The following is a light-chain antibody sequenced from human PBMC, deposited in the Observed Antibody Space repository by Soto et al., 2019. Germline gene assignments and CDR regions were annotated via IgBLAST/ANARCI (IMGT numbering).Light chain of an antibody. CDR1: QSISNW. CDR3: QQYNNWPRT. CDR2: HAS. Sequence: DIPMTQSHSTLPASVVDSATIXYTASQSISNWLAWYQQKPGTAPKLLIYHASTLESGVPSRFSGSGSGTEFTLTISSLQSEDFAVYYCQQYNNWPRTFGQGTKVDIK. V-gene: IGKV1-5*01. J-gene: IGKJ1*01.